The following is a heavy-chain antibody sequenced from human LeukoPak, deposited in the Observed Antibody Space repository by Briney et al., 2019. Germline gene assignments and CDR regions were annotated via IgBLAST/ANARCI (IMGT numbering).Heavy chain of an antibody. Sequence: GGSLRLSCTVSGFTVSSNSMSWVRQAPGKGLEWVSFIYSDNTHYSDSVKGRCTISRDNSNNTLYLQVNSLRAEDTAVYYCARRAGAYSHPYDYWGQGTLVTVSS. V-gene: IGHV3-53*01. CDR1: GFTVSSNS. D-gene: IGHD4/OR15-4a*01. CDR3: ARRAGAYSHPYDY. CDR2: IYSDNT. J-gene: IGHJ4*02.